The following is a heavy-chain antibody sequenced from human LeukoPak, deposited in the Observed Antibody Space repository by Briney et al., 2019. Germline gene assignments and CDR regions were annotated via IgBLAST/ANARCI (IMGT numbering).Heavy chain of an antibody. J-gene: IGHJ4*02. Sequence: PSETLSLTCAVYGGSFSGYYWSWIRQPPGKGLEWIGEINHSGSTNYNPSLKSRVTISVDTSKNQFSLKLSSVTAADTTVYYCARSRHYYDSSGYPGGEEFDYWGQGTLVTVSS. CDR1: GGSFSGYY. CDR3: ARSRHYYDSSGYPGGEEFDY. D-gene: IGHD3-22*01. CDR2: INHSGST. V-gene: IGHV4-34*01.